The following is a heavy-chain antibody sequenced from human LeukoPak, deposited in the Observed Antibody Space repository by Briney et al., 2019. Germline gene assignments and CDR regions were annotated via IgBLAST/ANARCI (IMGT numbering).Heavy chain of an antibody. D-gene: IGHD6-19*01. CDR1: GFTFSSYA. CDR3: AKTHSSGWLFDI. V-gene: IGHV3-23*01. J-gene: IGHJ3*02. Sequence: PGGSLRLSCAASGFTFSSYAMSWVRQAPGKGLEWVSAISGSGGSTYYADSVKGRFTISRDNSKNTLYLQMNSLRVEDTALYYCAKTHSSGWLFDIWGQGTMVTVSS. CDR2: ISGSGGST.